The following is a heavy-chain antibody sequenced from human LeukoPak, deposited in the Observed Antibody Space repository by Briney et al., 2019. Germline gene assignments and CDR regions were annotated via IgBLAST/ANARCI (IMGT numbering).Heavy chain of an antibody. CDR2: INTAGSNT. CDR3: ARDFSVAGPTTFDY. CDR1: GLTFSSYW. D-gene: IGHD6-19*01. J-gene: IGHJ4*02. V-gene: IGHV3-74*01. Sequence: QPGGSLRLSCAASGLTFSSYWMHWVRQAPGKGLVWVSRINTAGSNTIYADSVKGRFTISRDNSKNTLYLQMNSLRAEDTAVYYCARDFSVAGPTTFDYWGQGTLVTVSS.